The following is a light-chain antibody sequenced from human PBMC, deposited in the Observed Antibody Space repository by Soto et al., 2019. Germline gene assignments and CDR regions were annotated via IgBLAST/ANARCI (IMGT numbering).Light chain of an antibody. Sequence: QSVLTQPPSVSGAPGQRVTISCTGSSSNIGAGYDVHWYQHLPGTAPKLIIYGNSNRPSGVPDRFSGSKSGTSASLAITGLQAEDEADYYCHSYDSSLSGSVFGGGTKLTVL. CDR2: GNS. J-gene: IGLJ2*01. CDR1: SSNIGAGYD. CDR3: HSYDSSLSGSV. V-gene: IGLV1-40*01.